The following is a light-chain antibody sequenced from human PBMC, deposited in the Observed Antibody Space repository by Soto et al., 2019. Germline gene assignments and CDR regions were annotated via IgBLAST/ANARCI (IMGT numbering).Light chain of an antibody. J-gene: IGLJ1*01. Sequence: QSVLTQPPSASGTPGQRVTISCSGSSSNIGSNYVYWYQQLPGTAPKLLIYRNNQRPSGVPDRFSGSESGTSASLAISGLRSEDEADYYCAAWDDSLSGSVFGTGTKLTVL. V-gene: IGLV1-47*01. CDR3: AAWDDSLSGSV. CDR1: SSNIGSNY. CDR2: RNN.